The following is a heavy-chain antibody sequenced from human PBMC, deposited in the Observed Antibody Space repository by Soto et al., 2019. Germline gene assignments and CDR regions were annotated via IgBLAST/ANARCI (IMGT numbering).Heavy chain of an antibody. CDR2: IYYSGST. CDR1: GGSISSYY. CDR3: ARGGYYYDSSGYDY. Sequence: SETLSLTCTVSGGSISSYYWSWIRQPPGKGLEWIGYIYYSGSTNYNPSLKSRVTISVDTSKNQFSLKLSSVTAADTAVYYCARGGYYYDSSGYDYWGQGTLVTVSS. D-gene: IGHD3-22*01. J-gene: IGHJ4*02. V-gene: IGHV4-59*08.